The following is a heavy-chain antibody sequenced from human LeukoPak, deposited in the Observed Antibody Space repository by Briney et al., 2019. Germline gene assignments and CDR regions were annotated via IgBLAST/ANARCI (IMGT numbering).Heavy chain of an antibody. D-gene: IGHD2-2*01. V-gene: IGHV4-39*01. CDR1: GASISSSNYY. J-gene: IGHJ5*02. Sequence: SETLSLTCTVSGASISSSNYYGGWIRQPPGKGLEWIGSIYYSRSTYYNPSLKSRVTISVDTSKNQFSLKLSSVTAADTAVYYCARHSSSTSCYFLPWGQGTLVTVSS. CDR2: IYYSRST. CDR3: ARHSSSTSCYFLP.